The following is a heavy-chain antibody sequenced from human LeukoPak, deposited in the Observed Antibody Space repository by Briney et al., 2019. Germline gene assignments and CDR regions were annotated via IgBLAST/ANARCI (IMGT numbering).Heavy chain of an antibody. Sequence: SGPTLVNPTQTLTLTCTFSGFSLSTSGVGVGWIRQPPGKALEWLALIYWNDDRRYSPSLKSRLTITKDTSKNQVVLTMTNMDPVDTATYYCAHATLAVPAAYNWFDPWGQGTLVTVSS. V-gene: IGHV2-5*01. CDR3: AHATLAVPAAYNWFDP. CDR1: GFSLSTSGVG. CDR2: IYWNDDR. D-gene: IGHD2-2*01. J-gene: IGHJ5*02.